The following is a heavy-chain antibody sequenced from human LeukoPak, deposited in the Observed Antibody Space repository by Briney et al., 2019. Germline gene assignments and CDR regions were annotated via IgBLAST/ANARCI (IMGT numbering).Heavy chain of an antibody. J-gene: IGHJ4*02. Sequence: GRSLRLSCAASGFTFTAYSMHWLRQAPGKGLEWVAVITPDGGGSYYAESAKGRFTISRDNSGNTVYLQMNSLRADDTAVYYCARDNSWNYDYWGQGTLVTVSS. D-gene: IGHD1-7*01. V-gene: IGHV3-30*07. CDR3: ARDNSWNYDY. CDR1: GFTFTAYS. CDR2: ITPDGGGS.